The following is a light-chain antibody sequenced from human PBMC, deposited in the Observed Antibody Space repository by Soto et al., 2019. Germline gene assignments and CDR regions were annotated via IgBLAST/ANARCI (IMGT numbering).Light chain of an antibody. CDR1: SSDVGNYNY. Sequence: QSALTQPPSASGSPGQSVTISCTGTSSDVGNYNYVSWYQQQPGKAPKLMIYDVTKRPSGVPDRFSGSKSGNTASLTVSGLQAQDEDDYYCSSYAGSNPVVFGGGTKLTVL. CDR3: SSYAGSNPVV. J-gene: IGLJ2*01. CDR2: DVT. V-gene: IGLV2-8*01.